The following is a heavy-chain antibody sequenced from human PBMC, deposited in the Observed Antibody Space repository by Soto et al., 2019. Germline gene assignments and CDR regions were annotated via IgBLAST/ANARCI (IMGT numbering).Heavy chain of an antibody. V-gene: IGHV4-34*01. CDR3: ARVNRRITIFGVVPRSDY. J-gene: IGHJ4*02. CDR1: GGSFSGYY. D-gene: IGHD3-3*01. Sequence: SETLSLTCAVYGGSFSGYYWSWIRQPPGKGLEWIGEINHSGSTNYNPSLKSRVTISVDTSKNPFSLKLSSVTAADTAVYYCARVNRRITIFGVVPRSDYWGQGTLVTVSS. CDR2: INHSGST.